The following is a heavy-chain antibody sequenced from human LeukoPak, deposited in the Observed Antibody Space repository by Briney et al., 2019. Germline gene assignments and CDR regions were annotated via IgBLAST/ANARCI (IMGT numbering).Heavy chain of an antibody. CDR1: GFTVSSNY. V-gene: IGHV3-66*02. D-gene: IGHD4-23*01. J-gene: IGHJ4*02. CDR3: AREDYGGNSYYFDY. Sequence: GGSLRLSCAASGFTVSSNYMSWVRQAPGKGLEWVSVIYSGGSTYYADSVKGRFTISRDNSKNTLYLQMNSQRAEDTAVYYCAREDYGGNSYYFDYWGQGTLVTVSS. CDR2: IYSGGST.